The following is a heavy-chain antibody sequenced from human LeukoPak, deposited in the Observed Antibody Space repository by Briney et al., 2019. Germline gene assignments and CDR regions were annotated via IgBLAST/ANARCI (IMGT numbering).Heavy chain of an antibody. CDR1: GYTFTGYY. CDR2: INPNSGGT. Sequence: ASVKVSCKASGYTFTGYYMHRVRQAPGQGLEWMGWINPNSGGTNYAQKFQGWVTMTRDTSISTAYMELSRLRSDDTAVYYCVRGGYCSSTSCLHYYYYGMDVWGQGTTVTVSS. V-gene: IGHV1-2*04. CDR3: VRGGYCSSTSCLHYYYYGMDV. J-gene: IGHJ6*02. D-gene: IGHD2-2*01.